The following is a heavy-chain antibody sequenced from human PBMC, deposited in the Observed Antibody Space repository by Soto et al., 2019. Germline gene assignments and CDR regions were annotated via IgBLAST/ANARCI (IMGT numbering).Heavy chain of an antibody. D-gene: IGHD1-7*01. CDR2: IYYSGST. Sequence: PSETLSLTCTGSGGSISSYYWSWIWQPPGKGLEWIGYIYYSGSTNYNPSLKSRVTISVDTSKNQFSLKLSSVTAADTAVYYCARVLLVVTGTTYFYAMDVGGQGTTVTVSS. V-gene: IGHV4-59*01. CDR3: ARVLLVVTGTTYFYAMDV. J-gene: IGHJ6*02. CDR1: GGSISSYY.